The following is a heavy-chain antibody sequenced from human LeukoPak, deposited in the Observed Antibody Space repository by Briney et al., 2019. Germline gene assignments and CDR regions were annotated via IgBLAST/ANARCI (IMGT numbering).Heavy chain of an antibody. CDR3: ATSHTTYADYEPPDC. CDR2: INPNSGGT. CDR1: GYTFTGYY. V-gene: IGHV1-2*02. Sequence: ASVKVSCKASGYTFTGYYIHWVRQAPGQGLEWMGWINPNSGGTKYAQKFQGRVTMTRDTSITTAYMELSRLISDDTAVYYCATSHTTYADYEPPDCWGQGTLVTVSS. D-gene: IGHD4-17*01. J-gene: IGHJ4*02.